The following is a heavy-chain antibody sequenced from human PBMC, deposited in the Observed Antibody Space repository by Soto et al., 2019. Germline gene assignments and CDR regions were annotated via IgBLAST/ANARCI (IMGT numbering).Heavy chain of an antibody. Sequence: EVQLVESGGGLVQPGRSLRLSCAASGFTFDDYAMHWVRQAPGKGLEWVSGISWNSGSIGYADSVKGRFTISRDNAKNSLYLQMNSLRAEDTALYYCAKSPTANYYYYYMYVWGKGTTVTVSS. V-gene: IGHV3-9*01. CDR2: ISWNSGSI. J-gene: IGHJ6*03. CDR1: GFTFDDYA. CDR3: AKSPTANYYYYYMYV.